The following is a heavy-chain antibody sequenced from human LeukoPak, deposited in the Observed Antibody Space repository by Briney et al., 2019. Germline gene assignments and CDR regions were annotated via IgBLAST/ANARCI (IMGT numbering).Heavy chain of an antibody. Sequence: ASVKVSCKASGYTFIAYYMHWVRQAPGQGLEWMGWINPNSGGTNYAQKFQGRVTMTRDTSISTAYMELSRLRSDDTAVYFCARGSQWLVGDFWGQGTLVTVSS. CDR2: INPNSGGT. D-gene: IGHD6-19*01. V-gene: IGHV1-2*02. J-gene: IGHJ4*02. CDR1: GYTFIAYY. CDR3: ARGSQWLVGDF.